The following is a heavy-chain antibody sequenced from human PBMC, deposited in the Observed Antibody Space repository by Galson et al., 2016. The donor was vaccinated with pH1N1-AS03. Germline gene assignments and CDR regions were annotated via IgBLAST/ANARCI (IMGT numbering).Heavy chain of an antibody. CDR2: IKRDGAKK. CDR1: GFSLGNYW. J-gene: IGHJ3*02. CDR3: SGAANYHENYIYYDVFDI. D-gene: IGHD3-22*01. V-gene: IGHV3-7*01. Sequence: SLRLSCAASGFSLGNYWMTWVRQAPGKGLEWLANIKRDGAKKHYVDSVKGRFTSSTDNAKNSLYLEMNSMRAENTAVYYCSGAANYHENYIYYDVFDIGGQGTMVTVAS.